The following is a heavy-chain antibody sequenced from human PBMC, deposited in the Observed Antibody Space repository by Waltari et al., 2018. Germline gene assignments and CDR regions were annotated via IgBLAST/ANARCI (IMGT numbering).Heavy chain of an antibody. V-gene: IGHV3-23*01. D-gene: IGHD3-10*01. CDR3: AKDRGSGRIFFDS. CDR2: MSGSGGTS. CDR1: GFTFSHFA. Sequence: EVQLLESGGDLIEPGGSLRLSCAASGFTFSHFAMTWVRQAPGKRLEWVSSMSGSGGTSYYTDSVTGRFTVSRDNSDNTLYLQMNNLRADDTGIYYCAKDRGSGRIFFDSWGRGTLVVVSS. J-gene: IGHJ4*02.